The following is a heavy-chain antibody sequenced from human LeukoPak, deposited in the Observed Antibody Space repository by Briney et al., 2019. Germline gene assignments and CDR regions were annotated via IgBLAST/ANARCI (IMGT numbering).Heavy chain of an antibody. CDR1: GGSISSYY. CDR2: IYTSGST. J-gene: IGHJ4*02. Sequence: SETLSLTCTASGGSISSYYWSWIRQPAGKGLEWIGRIYTSGSTNYNPSLKSRVTMSVDTSKNQFSLKLSSVTAADTAAYYCARGVAGTGEDYFDYWGQGTLVTVSS. D-gene: IGHD6-19*01. CDR3: ARGVAGTGEDYFDY. V-gene: IGHV4-4*07.